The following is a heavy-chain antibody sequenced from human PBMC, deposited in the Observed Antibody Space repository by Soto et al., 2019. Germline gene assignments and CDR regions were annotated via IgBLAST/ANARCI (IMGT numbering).Heavy chain of an antibody. Sequence: QVQLVQSGAEVKKPGASVKVSCKASGYTFNFYGITWVRQAPGQGLEWMGWISGFNGNTNYAADLQARVTMTTDTSTSTAYMELRGLRSDDTAVYYCARIGVSSGHESPDFDSWGQGTLVTVSS. CDR2: ISGFNGNT. J-gene: IGHJ4*02. V-gene: IGHV1-18*01. CDR3: ARIGVSSGHESPDFDS. D-gene: IGHD3-16*01. CDR1: GYTFNFYG.